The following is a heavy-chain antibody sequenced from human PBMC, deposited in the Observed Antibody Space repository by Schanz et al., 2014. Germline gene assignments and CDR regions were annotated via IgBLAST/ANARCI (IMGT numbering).Heavy chain of an antibody. CDR3: ARDLIAAAESWFDP. J-gene: IGHJ5*02. V-gene: IGHV1-3*01. CDR2: INPANGNT. Sequence: QVQLVQSGPEVKKPGASVKVSCQASGYTLKDHAMHWVRQAPGESLEWLGGINPANGNTHYSPRLTGRVSISSDTAASTVYLHFSSLKSDDTAVYYCARDLIAAAESWFDPWGQGTPITVSS. D-gene: IGHD6-13*01. CDR1: GYTLKDHA.